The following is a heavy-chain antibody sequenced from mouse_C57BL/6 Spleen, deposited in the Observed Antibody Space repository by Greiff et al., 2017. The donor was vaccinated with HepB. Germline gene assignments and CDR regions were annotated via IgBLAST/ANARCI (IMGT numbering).Heavy chain of an antibody. Sequence: QVQLKESGPGLVQPSQRLSITCTVSGFSLTSYGVHWVRQSPGKGLEWLGVIWSGGSTDYNAAFISSMSISKDNSKSQVFFKMNSLQADDTAIYYCARKDPYGAMDDWGQGTSVTVAS. J-gene: IGHJ4*01. CDR3: ARKDPYGAMDD. D-gene: IGHD1-1*01. CDR1: GFSLTSYG. V-gene: IGHV2-2*01. CDR2: IWSGGST.